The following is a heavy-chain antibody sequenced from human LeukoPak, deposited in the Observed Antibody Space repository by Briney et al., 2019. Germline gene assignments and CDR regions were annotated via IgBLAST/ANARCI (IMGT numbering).Heavy chain of an antibody. CDR2: IYYSGST. V-gene: IGHV4-59*01. CDR1: GGSISSYY. J-gene: IGHJ6*02. Sequence: SETLSLTCTVSGGSISSYYWSWIRQPSGKGLEWIGYIYYSGSTNYNPSLKSRVTISVDTSKNQFSLKLSSVTAADTAVYYCARDRSLGRMFGARVPYYGMDVWGQGTTVTVSS. CDR3: ARDRSLGRMFGARVPYYGMDV. D-gene: IGHD3-16*01.